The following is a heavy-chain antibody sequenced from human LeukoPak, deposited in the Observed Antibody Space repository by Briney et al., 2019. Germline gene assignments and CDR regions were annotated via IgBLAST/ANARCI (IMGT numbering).Heavy chain of an antibody. D-gene: IGHD4-17*01. CDR3: ARGGYGDYAFDY. Sequence: ASAKVSCKASGYTFTSYAMHWVRQAPGQRLEWMGWINAGNGITKYSQKFQGRVTITRDTSASTAYMELSSLRSEDTAVYYCARGGYGDYAFDYWGQGTLVTVSS. V-gene: IGHV1-3*01. CDR2: INAGNGIT. CDR1: GYTFTSYA. J-gene: IGHJ4*02.